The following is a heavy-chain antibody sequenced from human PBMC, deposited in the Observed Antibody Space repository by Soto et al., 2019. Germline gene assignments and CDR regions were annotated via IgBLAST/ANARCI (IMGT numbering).Heavy chain of an antibody. J-gene: IGHJ5*02. V-gene: IGHV1-3*04. Sequence: QVQLVQSGAEVKKPGASVKVSCKASRYSFPTYAIHWVRQAPGQRLQWMGWINTVNGNTHYSQKFQGRVTITRDSSASTVYMELSSLKSEDTAFYYCASGRGSMLDPWGQGTLVTVSS. D-gene: IGHD3-16*01. CDR2: INTVNGNT. CDR3: ASGRGSMLDP. CDR1: RYSFPTYA.